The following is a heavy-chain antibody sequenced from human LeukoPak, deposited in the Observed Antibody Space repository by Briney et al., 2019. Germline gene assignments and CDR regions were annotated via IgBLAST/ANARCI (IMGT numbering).Heavy chain of an antibody. D-gene: IGHD2/OR15-2a*01. V-gene: IGHV3-30*18. J-gene: IGHJ4*02. CDR3: AKSITEDGLNI. CDR2: ISFDGSNK. CDR1: WVPFCNYM. Sequence: GALRVSFAASWVPFCNYMIRYGPQAPRKRPEWVAVISFDGSNKKYADSVKGRFTISRDNFKNTVSLQMNSLRAEDTAVYYCAKSITEDGLNIWGKGTLVTVSS.